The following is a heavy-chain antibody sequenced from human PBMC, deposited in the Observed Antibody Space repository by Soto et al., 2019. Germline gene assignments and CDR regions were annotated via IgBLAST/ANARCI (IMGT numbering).Heavy chain of an antibody. V-gene: IGHV4-39*01. CDR2: IFYSGTT. D-gene: IGHD3-16*01. Sequence: QLQLQESGPGLVKPSETLSLTCTVSGGSISTSRYYWGWIRQPPGKGLEWIGSIFYSGTTYYNQSLKSRFTISVDPSKNQFSRNLTSVTAGDTAVYYCARQVVSGGWYFDLWRRGTLVTVSS. CDR3: ARQVVSGGWYFDL. J-gene: IGHJ2*01. CDR1: GGSISTSRYY.